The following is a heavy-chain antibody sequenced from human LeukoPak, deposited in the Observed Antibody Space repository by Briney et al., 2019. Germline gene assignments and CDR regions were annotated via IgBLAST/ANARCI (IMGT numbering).Heavy chain of an antibody. Sequence: PSETLSLTCTVSGVAVSTYYWSWIRQHAGKGLEFIGRFFTSGTSGTTNYNPSLNGRVTMSLDTSKNQFSLKLSSVTAADTAVYYCARDLGGYSDGSYYYYMDVWGKGTTVIVSS. V-gene: IGHV4-4*07. CDR1: GVAVSTYY. J-gene: IGHJ6*03. CDR3: ARDLGGYSDGSYYYYMDV. D-gene: IGHD5-18*01. CDR2: FFTSGTSGTT.